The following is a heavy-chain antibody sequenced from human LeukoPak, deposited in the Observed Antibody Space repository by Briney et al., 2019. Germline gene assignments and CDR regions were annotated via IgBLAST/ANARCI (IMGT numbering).Heavy chain of an antibody. D-gene: IGHD5-24*01. V-gene: IGHV4-59*01. Sequence: PSETLSLTCTVSGGSISSYYWSWIRQPPGKGLKWIGYIYYSGSTNYNPSLKSRVTISVDTSKNQFSLKLSSVTAADTAVYYCAREREGYLDYWGQGTLVTVSS. CDR1: GGSISSYY. CDR2: IYYSGST. CDR3: AREREGYLDY. J-gene: IGHJ4*02.